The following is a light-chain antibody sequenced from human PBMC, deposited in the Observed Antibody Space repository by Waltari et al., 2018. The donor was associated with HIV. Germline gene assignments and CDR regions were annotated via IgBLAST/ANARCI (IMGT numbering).Light chain of an antibody. J-gene: IGLJ3*02. CDR2: DVN. CDR3: GAYTFSNIPL. CDR1: SAAIGTFDS. Sequence: QSALSQPASVSASPGQSITISCFGTSAAIGTFDSVSWYQQYAGKAPRLLIYDVNVRSSGVSNRFSGSKSGDMASLTISGLQTEDEADYYCGAYTFSNIPLFGGGTKLTVL. V-gene: IGLV2-14*03.